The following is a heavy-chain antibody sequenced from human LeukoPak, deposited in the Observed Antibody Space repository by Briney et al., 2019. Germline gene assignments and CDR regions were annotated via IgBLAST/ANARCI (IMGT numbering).Heavy chain of an antibody. Sequence: ASVKVSCKASGYTFTGYYMHWVRQAPGQGLEWMGWINPNSGGTNYAQKFQGRVTMTRDTSISTAYMELSRLRSDDTAVYYCARDLSGSGSYVGPHPPDYWGQGTLVTVSS. CDR2: INPNSGGT. V-gene: IGHV1-2*02. CDR1: GYTFTGYY. D-gene: IGHD1-26*01. CDR3: ARDLSGSGSYVGPHPPDY. J-gene: IGHJ4*02.